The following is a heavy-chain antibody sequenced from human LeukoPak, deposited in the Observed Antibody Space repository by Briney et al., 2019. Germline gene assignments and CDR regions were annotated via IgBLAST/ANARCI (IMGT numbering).Heavy chain of an antibody. D-gene: IGHD3-16*02. Sequence: KPSETLSLTCTVSGGSISSYYWSWIRQPPGKGLEWIGYIYYSGSTDYNPSLKSRVTISVDTSKNQFSLKLSSVTAADTAVYYCARGAAYRVFDPWGQGTLVTVSS. CDR2: IYYSGST. J-gene: IGHJ5*02. CDR1: GGSISSYY. CDR3: ARGAAYRVFDP. V-gene: IGHV4-59*01.